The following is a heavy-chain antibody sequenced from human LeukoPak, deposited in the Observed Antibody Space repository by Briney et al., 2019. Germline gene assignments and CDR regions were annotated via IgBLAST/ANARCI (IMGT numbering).Heavy chain of an antibody. J-gene: IGHJ4*02. CDR3: ARDRGSGYALDY. CDR2: IWYDGSNK. V-gene: IGHV3-33*01. D-gene: IGHD5-12*01. CDR1: GFTFSSYG. Sequence: GRSLRLSCAASGFTFSSYGMHWVRQAPGRGLEWVAVIWYDGSNKYYADSVKGRFTISRDNSKNTLYLQMNSLRAEDTAVYYCARDRGSGYALDYWGQGTLVTVSS.